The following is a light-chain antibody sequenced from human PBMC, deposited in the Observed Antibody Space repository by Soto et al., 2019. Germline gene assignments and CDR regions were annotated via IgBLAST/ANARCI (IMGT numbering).Light chain of an antibody. Sequence: EIVLTQSPGTLSLSPGERATLSCRASEFLSSSYLVWYQQKPGQAPRLLIYAASSRATGIPDRFSGSGSATEYTLTINTWEPEEFAVYYCQQQGTFGQGTKLEIK. CDR3: QQQGT. CDR2: AAS. CDR1: EFLSSSY. J-gene: IGKJ2*01. V-gene: IGKV3-20*01.